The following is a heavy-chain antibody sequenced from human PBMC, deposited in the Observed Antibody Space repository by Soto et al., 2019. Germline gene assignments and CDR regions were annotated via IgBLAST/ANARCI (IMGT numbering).Heavy chain of an antibody. CDR2: IIGSGGNT. CDR1: GFTFSSYA. CDR3: AKLTRAESLTTIFGGGFDP. Sequence: SGGSLRLSCAASGFTFSSYALNWVRQAPGKGLERVSGIIGSGGNTYYADTVKDKITISRNISKNTLYMKMNSLRAEDTAIYYCAKLTRAESLTTIFGGGFDP. J-gene: IGHJ5*02. D-gene: IGHD3-3*01. V-gene: IGHV3-23*01.